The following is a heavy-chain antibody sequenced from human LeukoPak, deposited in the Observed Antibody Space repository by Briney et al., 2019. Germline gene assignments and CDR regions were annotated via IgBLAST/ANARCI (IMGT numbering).Heavy chain of an antibody. CDR3: ATASYDSSGYGWFDP. CDR1: GYTLTELS. D-gene: IGHD3-22*01. V-gene: IGHV1-24*01. Sequence: ASVKVSCKVSGYTLTELSMHWVRQAPGKGLEWMGGFDPEDGETIYAQKFQGRVTMTEDTSTDPAYMELSSLRSEDTAVYYCATASYDSSGYGWFDPWGQGTLVTVSS. CDR2: FDPEDGET. J-gene: IGHJ5*02.